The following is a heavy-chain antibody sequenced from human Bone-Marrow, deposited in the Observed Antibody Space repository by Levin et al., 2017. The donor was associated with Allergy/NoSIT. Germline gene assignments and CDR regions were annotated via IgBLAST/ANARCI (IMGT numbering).Heavy chain of an antibody. D-gene: IGHD3-16*01. CDR2: ISYTGST. Sequence: SETLSLTCTVSGVSVSDYYWSWIRQPPGKGLEWIGYISYTGSTNFNPSLKSRVSISVDTSKNQLSLNLNSVTAADTALYFCARDLIPVNFAFDIWGPGTMLTVSS. J-gene: IGHJ3*02. CDR3: ARDLIPVNFAFDI. V-gene: IGHV4-59*02. CDR1: GVSVSDYY.